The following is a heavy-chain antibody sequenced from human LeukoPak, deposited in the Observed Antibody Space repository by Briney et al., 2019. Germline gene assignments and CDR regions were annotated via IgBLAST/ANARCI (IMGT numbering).Heavy chain of an antibody. CDR1: GFTFSSYG. J-gene: IGHJ4*02. D-gene: IGHD4-11*01. CDR3: ARAYTTVTMGY. V-gene: IGHV3-30*03. CDR2: ISYDGSNK. Sequence: QPGRSLRLSCAASGFTFSSYGMHWVRQAPGKGLEWVAVISYDGSNKYFADSVKGRFTISRDNSKNTLYLQMNSLRAEDTAVYYCARAYTTVTMGYWGQGTLVTVSS.